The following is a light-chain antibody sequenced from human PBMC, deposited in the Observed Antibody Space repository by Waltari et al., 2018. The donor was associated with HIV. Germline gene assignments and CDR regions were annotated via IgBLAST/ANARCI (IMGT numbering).Light chain of an antibody. Sequence: QSALTQPRSVSGSPVQSVTISCTGTSSDVGGYNYVSWYQQLPGKAPKLMIYDRTERPSGVPDRFSGSKSGNTASLTISGLQAEDEADYYCCSFAGSYTWLFGGGTKLTVL. J-gene: IGLJ2*01. CDR1: SSDVGGYNY. CDR3: CSFAGSYTWL. V-gene: IGLV2-11*01. CDR2: DRT.